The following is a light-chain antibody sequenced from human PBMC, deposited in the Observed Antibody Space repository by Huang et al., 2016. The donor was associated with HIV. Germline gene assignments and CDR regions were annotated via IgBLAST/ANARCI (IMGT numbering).Light chain of an antibody. J-gene: IGKJ3*01. CDR2: GAA. Sequence: EIVMTQSPATLSVSPGERATLSCRASQSVSSNLAWYQQKPGQAPRLLIYGAATRATGIPARFSVSVSVTEFTLTISSLQSEDFAVYYCQQYNNWPPFTFGPGTKVDIK. CDR1: QSVSSN. CDR3: QQYNNWPPFT. V-gene: IGKV3-15*01.